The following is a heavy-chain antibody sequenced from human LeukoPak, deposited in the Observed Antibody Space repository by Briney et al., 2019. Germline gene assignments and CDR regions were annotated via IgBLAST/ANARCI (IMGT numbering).Heavy chain of an antibody. CDR2: IYTSGST. J-gene: IGHJ6*02. CDR3: ARAYYGMDV. Sequence: SQTLSLTCTVSGGSISSGSYYWSWIRQPAGKGLEWIGRIYTSGSTNYNPSLKSRVTISVDTPKNQFSLKLSSVTAADTAVYYCARAYYGMDVWGQGTTVTVSS. V-gene: IGHV4-61*02. CDR1: GGSISSGSYY.